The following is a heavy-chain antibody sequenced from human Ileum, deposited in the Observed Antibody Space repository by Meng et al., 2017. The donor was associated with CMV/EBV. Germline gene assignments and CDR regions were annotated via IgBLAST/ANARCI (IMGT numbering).Heavy chain of an antibody. CDR3: VHRYSSSSGQVS. CDR1: GFSLTTNVES. Sequence: QLPLKESGPPLVKPTQTPTLTCTFSGFSLTTNVESVGWIRQPPGKALEWLALIHGGGGKQYSPSLQSRLTATRDTSKNQVVLTMTNMDPVDTATYYCVHRYSSSSGQVSWGQGTLVTASS. D-gene: IGHD6-6*01. J-gene: IGHJ5*02. CDR2: IHGGGGK. V-gene: IGHV2-5*02.